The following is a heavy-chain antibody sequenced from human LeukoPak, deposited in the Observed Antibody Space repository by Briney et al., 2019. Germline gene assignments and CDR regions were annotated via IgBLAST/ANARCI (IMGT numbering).Heavy chain of an antibody. Sequence: GGSLRLSCAASGFTFSNYRMNWVRQAPGKGLEWVSSISVTSSYIYYADSVEGRFTISRDNANSSLSLQMHSLRAEDTSVYYCAREDSGSYDPGSFDIWGQGTLVTVSS. V-gene: IGHV3-21*01. D-gene: IGHD1-26*01. CDR2: ISVTSSYI. J-gene: IGHJ3*02. CDR3: AREDSGSYDPGSFDI. CDR1: GFTFSNYR.